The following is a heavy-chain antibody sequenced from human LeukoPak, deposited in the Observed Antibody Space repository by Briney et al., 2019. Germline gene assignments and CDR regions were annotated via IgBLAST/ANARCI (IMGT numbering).Heavy chain of an antibody. J-gene: IGHJ4*02. D-gene: IGHD5-18*01. CDR3: ARAAGYSYGYVGGEVLQVG. CDR1: GGTFSSYA. V-gene: IGHV1-69*05. CDR2: IFPIFGTA. Sequence: SVKVSCKASGGTFSSYAISWLRQAPGQGLEWMGRIFPIFGTANYAQKFQGRVTITTDVSTSTAYMELSSLRSEDTAVYYCARAAGYSYGYVGGEVLQVGWGQGSLVTASS.